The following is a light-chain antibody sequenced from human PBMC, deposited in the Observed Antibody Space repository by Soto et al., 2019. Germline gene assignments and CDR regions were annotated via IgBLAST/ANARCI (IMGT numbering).Light chain of an antibody. CDR1: QGIKND. CDR2: AAS. V-gene: IGKV1-6*01. Sequence: AIQMTQSPSSLSASVGDRVTITCRARQGIKNDLGWYQQKPGKAPNLLIYAASSLQSGVPSRFSGSGSGTDFTLTITSLQPEDSATYYCLHDHKSPLTFGQGTKVEIK. CDR3: LHDHKSPLT. J-gene: IGKJ1*01.